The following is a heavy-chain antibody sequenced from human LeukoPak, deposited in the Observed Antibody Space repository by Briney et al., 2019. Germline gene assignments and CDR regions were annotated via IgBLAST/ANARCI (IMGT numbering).Heavy chain of an antibody. Sequence: GESLRLSCAASGFTFSSYWMHWVRHAPGKGLVWVSYINSDGSSTNYADSVKGRFTSSRDNAKNTLYLQMNSLRVEDTAVYYCARAVAGRPFDYWGQGTLVTVSS. J-gene: IGHJ4*02. V-gene: IGHV3-74*01. CDR3: ARAVAGRPFDY. CDR1: GFTFSSYW. CDR2: INSDGSST. D-gene: IGHD6-19*01.